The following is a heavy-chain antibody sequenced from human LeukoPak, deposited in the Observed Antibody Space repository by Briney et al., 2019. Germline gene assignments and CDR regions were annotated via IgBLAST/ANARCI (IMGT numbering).Heavy chain of an antibody. V-gene: IGHV1-24*01. J-gene: IGHJ4*02. D-gene: IGHD3-22*01. Sequence: ASVKVSCKVSGYTLTELSMHWVRQAPGKGLEWMRGFDPEDGETIYAQKFQGRVTMTEDTSTDTAYMELSSLRSEDTAVYYCATGLSITMIVGVKPQFDYWGQGTLVTVSS. CDR1: GYTLTELS. CDR2: FDPEDGET. CDR3: ATGLSITMIVGVKPQFDY.